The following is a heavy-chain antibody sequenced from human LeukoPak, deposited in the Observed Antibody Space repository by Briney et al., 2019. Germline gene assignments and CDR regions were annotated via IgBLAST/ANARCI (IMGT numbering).Heavy chain of an antibody. CDR3: AKDLTYYYGLGSSTNAFDI. J-gene: IGHJ3*02. CDR1: GFTFSNYA. V-gene: IGHV3-23*01. Sequence: GGSLRLSCAASGFTFSNYAMSWVRQSPGKGLEWVSGISGSDDYTYYADSLKGRFTISRDNSKNTLYLQMNSLRAEDTALYYCAKDLTYYYGLGSSTNAFDIWGQGTMVTVSS. D-gene: IGHD3-10*01. CDR2: ISGSDDYT.